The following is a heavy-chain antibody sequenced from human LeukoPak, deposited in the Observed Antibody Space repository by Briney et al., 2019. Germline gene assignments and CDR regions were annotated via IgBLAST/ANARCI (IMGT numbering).Heavy chain of an antibody. V-gene: IGHV3-53*01. CDR1: GFTVSNSY. CDR2: IYSGGNT. Sequence: GGSLRLSCAASGFTVSNSYMSWVRQAPGKGLEWVSLIYSGGNTYYADSVKGRFTISRDNTMNSLYLQMSSLRAEDTAVYYCATDRGWRTSGYYLYYFEYWGQGTLVTYSS. D-gene: IGHD3-3*01. J-gene: IGHJ4*02. CDR3: ATDRGWRTSGYYLYYFEY.